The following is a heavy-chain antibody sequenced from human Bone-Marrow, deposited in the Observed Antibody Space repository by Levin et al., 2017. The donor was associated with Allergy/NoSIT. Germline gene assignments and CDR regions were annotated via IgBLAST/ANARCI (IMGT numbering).Heavy chain of an antibody. J-gene: IGHJ5*02. CDR3: AREINCSGGCCYSYGWFEP. CDR1: GGSISSGEYF. D-gene: IGHD2-15*01. V-gene: IGHV4-30-4*01. CDR2: IFYNGST. Sequence: SQTLSLTCTVSGGSISSGEYFWTWIRQPAGRGLEWLGYIFYNGSTYYNPSLKGRLTISRDTSKNQFSLNLKSVTAADTASFFWAREINCSGGCCYSYGWFEPWGRGTLVAVSS.